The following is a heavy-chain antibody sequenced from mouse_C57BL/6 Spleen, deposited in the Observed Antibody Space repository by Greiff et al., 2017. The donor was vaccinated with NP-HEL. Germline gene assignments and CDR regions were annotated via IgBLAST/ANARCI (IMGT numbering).Heavy chain of an antibody. CDR1: GYTFTSYW. D-gene: IGHD1-1*01. Sequence: VKLQESGAELVKPGASVKLSCKASGYTFTSYWMHWVKQRPGQGLAWIGMFHPNSGSTNYNEKFKSKATLTVDKSSSTAYMQLSSLTSEDSAVYYCVYGSSYEGFAYWGQGTLVTVSA. J-gene: IGHJ3*01. V-gene: IGHV1-64*01. CDR2: FHPNSGST. CDR3: VYGSSYEGFAY.